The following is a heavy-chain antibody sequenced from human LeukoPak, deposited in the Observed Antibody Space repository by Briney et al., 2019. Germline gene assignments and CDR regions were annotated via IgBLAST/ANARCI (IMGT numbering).Heavy chain of an antibody. Sequence: PGGSLRLSCAASGFTFDDYGMSWVRQAPGKGLEWASGINWNGGSTGYADSVKGRFTISRDNAKNSLYLQMNSLRAEDTALYYCARDRFYGDYHHFDPWGQGTLVTVSS. J-gene: IGHJ5*02. CDR2: INWNGGST. CDR1: GFTFDDYG. CDR3: ARDRFYGDYHHFDP. V-gene: IGHV3-20*04. D-gene: IGHD4-17*01.